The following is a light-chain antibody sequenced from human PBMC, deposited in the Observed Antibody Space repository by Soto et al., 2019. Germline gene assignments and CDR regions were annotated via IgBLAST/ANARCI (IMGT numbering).Light chain of an antibody. V-gene: IGKV3-20*01. CDR3: HQYSNWPFT. CDR1: HSVSSSY. CDR2: GAS. J-gene: IGKJ3*01. Sequence: EIVFSHSPGTLSLSPGERATLSCRASHSVSSSYLAWYQQKPGQAPRLLIYGASSRATGIPDRFSGSGSGTQFILTITSLQSEDFAVYYCHQYSNWPFTFGQGTKVDI.